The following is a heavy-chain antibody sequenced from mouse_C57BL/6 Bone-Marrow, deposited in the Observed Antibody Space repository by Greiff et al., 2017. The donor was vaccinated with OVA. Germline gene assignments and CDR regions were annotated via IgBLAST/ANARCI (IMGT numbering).Heavy chain of an antibody. CDR3: ARYKGRVAVDYFDY. CDR2: IRNKTNGSTT. D-gene: IGHD1-1*01. Sequence: EVKLMESGGGLVQPGDSLSLSCAASGFTFTNYYMSWVRQPPGKALEWLAFIRNKTNGSTTEYSASVKGRFTISRDNSQSILYLQMKSLRAEDIATYYCARYKGRVAVDYFDYWGQGTALTVSS. J-gene: IGHJ2*01. CDR1: GFTFTNYY. V-gene: IGHV7-3*01.